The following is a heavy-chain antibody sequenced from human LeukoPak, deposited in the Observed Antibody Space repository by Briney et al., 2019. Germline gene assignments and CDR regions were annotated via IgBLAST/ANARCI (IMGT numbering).Heavy chain of an antibody. D-gene: IGHD2-2*01. J-gene: IGHJ6*03. CDR3: AKSPYCSSTSCLYYYYYMDV. CDR2: IYYSGST. V-gene: IGHV4-39*07. CDR1: GGSISSSSYY. Sequence: SETLSLTCTVSGGSISSSSYYWGWIRQPPGKGLEWIGSIYYSGSTYYNPSLKSRVTISVDTSKNQFSLKLSSVTAADTAVYYCAKSPYCSSTSCLYYYYYMDVWGKGTTVTVSS.